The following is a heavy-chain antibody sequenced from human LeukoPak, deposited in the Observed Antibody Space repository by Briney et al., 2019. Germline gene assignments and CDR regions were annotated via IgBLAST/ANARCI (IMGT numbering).Heavy chain of an antibody. J-gene: IGHJ4*02. CDR1: GFTFSSYW. V-gene: IGHV3-21*01. Sequence: PGGSLRLSCAASGFTFSSYWMNWVRQAPGKGLEWVSSISSSSSYIYYADSVKGRFTISRDNAKNSLYLQMNSLRAEDTAVYYCARDRHYYDSSGSDWGQGTLVTVSS. D-gene: IGHD3-22*01. CDR3: ARDRHYYDSSGSD. CDR2: ISSSSSYI.